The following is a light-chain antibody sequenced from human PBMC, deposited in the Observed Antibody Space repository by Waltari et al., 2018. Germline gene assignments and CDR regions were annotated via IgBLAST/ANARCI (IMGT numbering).Light chain of an antibody. V-gene: IGKV3-11*01. Sequence: EIVLTQSPATLSLSPGERATLSCRASQSVSRYLAWYQQKPGQAPRLLFYDASNRATGIPARFSGSGSGTDFTLTISSLEPEDFAVYYCQRRGHWPPGATFGPGTRVDIK. CDR2: DAS. CDR1: QSVSRY. J-gene: IGKJ3*01. CDR3: QRRGHWPPGAT.